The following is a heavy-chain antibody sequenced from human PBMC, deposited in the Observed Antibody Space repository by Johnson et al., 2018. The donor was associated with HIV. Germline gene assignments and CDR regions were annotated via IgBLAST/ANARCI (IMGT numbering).Heavy chain of an antibody. D-gene: IGHD6-19*01. CDR2: IYGGAT. J-gene: IGHJ3*01. CDR1: GFDVTSHY. CDR3: ARERGGSSGWSDALDV. V-gene: IGHV3-66*01. Sequence: EVQLMESGGGLVQPGGSLRLSCEASGFDVTSHYMTWVRQAPGKGLEWISLIYGGATYYADSVKGRCTIARDNSKNSLILQMNSLRAEDTAVYYCARERGGSSGWSDALDVGGQGTMVTVSS.